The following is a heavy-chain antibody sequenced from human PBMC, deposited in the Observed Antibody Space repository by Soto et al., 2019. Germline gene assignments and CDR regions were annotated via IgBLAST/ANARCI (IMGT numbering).Heavy chain of an antibody. V-gene: IGHV3-30*18. J-gene: IGHJ4*02. CDR2: ISYDGSNK. Sequence: GSLRLSCAASGFTFSSYGMHWVRQAPGKGLEWVAVISYDGSNKYYADSVKGRFTISRDNSKNTLYLQMNSLRAEDTAVYYCAKGLHYYDSSAPGPFDYWGQGTLVTVSS. D-gene: IGHD3-22*01. CDR1: GFTFSSYG. CDR3: AKGLHYYDSSAPGPFDY.